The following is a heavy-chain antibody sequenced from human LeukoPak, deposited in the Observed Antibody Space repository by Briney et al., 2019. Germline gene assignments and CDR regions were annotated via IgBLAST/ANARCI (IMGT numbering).Heavy chain of an antibody. CDR3: ARVPSWKGYMDV. J-gene: IGHJ6*03. V-gene: IGHV3-23*01. D-gene: IGHD1-1*01. Sequence: GGSLRLSCAASGFTFSSYAMSWVRQAPGKGLEWVSNISGSGGRTYYADSVKGRFTISRDDSKNTLYLQMNSLRAEDTAVYYCARVPSWKGYMDVWGKGTTVTVSS. CDR2: ISGSGGRT. CDR1: GFTFSSYA.